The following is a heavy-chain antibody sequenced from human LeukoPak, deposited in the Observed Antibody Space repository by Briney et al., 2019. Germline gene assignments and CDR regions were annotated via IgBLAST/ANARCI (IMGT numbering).Heavy chain of an antibody. Sequence: PGGSLRLSCAASGFSFSNYAMNWVRQAPGKGLEWISYIRSRSSTIYYADSVRGRFTISRGNAKNSLYLQMNSLTAEDTAVYYCARGLSGWFIDYWGQGTRVTVSS. CDR3: ARGLSGWFIDY. D-gene: IGHD6-19*01. V-gene: IGHV3-48*04. J-gene: IGHJ4*02. CDR1: GFSFSNYA. CDR2: IRSRSSTI.